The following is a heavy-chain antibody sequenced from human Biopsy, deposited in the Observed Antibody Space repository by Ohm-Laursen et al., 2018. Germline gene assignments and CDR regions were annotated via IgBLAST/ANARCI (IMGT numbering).Heavy chain of an antibody. CDR3: ARVDRYNFDHYIMDA. V-gene: IGHV4-59*01. CDR2: IYYSGRP. CDR1: GDSIARYY. Sequence: TLSLTCAVSGDSIARYYWTWNRQSPGKGLEWIAYIYYSGRPNYNPSLKGRVVISVDRSRNQFFLKLTSATAADTAIYYCARVDRYNFDHYIMDAWGRGTTVTVSS. J-gene: IGHJ6*02. D-gene: IGHD1-20*01.